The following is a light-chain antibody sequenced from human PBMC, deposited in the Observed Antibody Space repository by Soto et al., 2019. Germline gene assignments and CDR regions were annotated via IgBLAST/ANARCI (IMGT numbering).Light chain of an antibody. J-gene: IGLJ1*01. CDR1: TSNIGNNY. CDR2: DNN. CDR3: ETWDSSLSGHV. Sequence: QSVLTQPPSVSAAPGQRVIISCSGSTSNIGNNYVSWYQQLPGTAPKLLIYDNNKRPSGIPDRFSGSKSGTSATLGITGLQTGDEADYYCETWDSSLSGHVFGPGTKVTVL. V-gene: IGLV1-51*01.